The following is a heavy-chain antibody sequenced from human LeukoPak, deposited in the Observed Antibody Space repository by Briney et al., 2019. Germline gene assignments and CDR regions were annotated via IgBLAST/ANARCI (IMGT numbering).Heavy chain of an antibody. D-gene: IGHD3-22*01. J-gene: IGHJ4*02. V-gene: IGHV5-51*01. CDR1: GGTFSSYA. CDR2: IHPGDSDT. CDR3: ARTNYYDISGYYGDY. Sequence: ASVKVSCKASGGTFSSYAISWVRQMPGKGLEWMGIIHPGDSDTRYSPSFQGQVTISADKSISTAYLQWSSLKASDTAMYYCARTNYYDISGYYGDYWGQGTLVTVSS.